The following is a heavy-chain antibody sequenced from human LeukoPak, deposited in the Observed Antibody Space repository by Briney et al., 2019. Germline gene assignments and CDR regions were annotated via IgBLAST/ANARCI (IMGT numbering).Heavy chain of an antibody. CDR3: ARGTSPEP. Sequence: PGGSLRLSCAASGFSFSNNWMHWVRQAPGKGLVWVSRINNDGSMTHYADSVKGRFTISRDNAKNTLYLQMNSLRVEDMAMYYCARGTSPEPWGQGTLVTVFS. J-gene: IGHJ5*02. V-gene: IGHV3-74*01. CDR1: GFSFSNNW. D-gene: IGHD1-7*01. CDR2: INNDGSMT.